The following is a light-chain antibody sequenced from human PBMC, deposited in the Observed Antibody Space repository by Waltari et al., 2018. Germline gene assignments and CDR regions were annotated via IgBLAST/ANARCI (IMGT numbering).Light chain of an antibody. V-gene: IGKV3-20*01. CDR3: QHYVRLPAT. Sequence: IVLTQSPDTLSLSPGERATLSCRASESVSRSLAWYQQKPGQAPKLRIYGASTRATGIPDRFSGSGSGTDFSLTISSLEPEDFAIYFCQHYVRLPATFGQGTKVEIK. J-gene: IGKJ1*01. CDR1: ESVSRS. CDR2: GAS.